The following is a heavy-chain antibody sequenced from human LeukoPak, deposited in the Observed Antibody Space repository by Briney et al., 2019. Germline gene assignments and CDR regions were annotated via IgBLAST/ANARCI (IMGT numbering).Heavy chain of an antibody. Sequence: GGSLRLSCAASGFAFSLYAMSWVRQTPGKGLDWISTISGSGDNTYYAQSAKGRFTISRDNSRNTLYLRMKSLRAEDTAMYYCAKESTVTPGNVNWFDSWGQGTLVTVSS. CDR3: AKESTVTPGNVNWFDS. D-gene: IGHD4-17*01. CDR2: ISGSGDNT. CDR1: GFAFSLYA. J-gene: IGHJ5*01. V-gene: IGHV3-23*01.